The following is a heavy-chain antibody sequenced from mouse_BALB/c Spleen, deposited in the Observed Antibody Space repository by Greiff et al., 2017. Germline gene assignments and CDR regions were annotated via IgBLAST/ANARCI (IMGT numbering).Heavy chain of an antibody. CDR3: VYGYDAMDY. J-gene: IGHJ4*01. D-gene: IGHD1-2*01. CDR2: ISYSGST. V-gene: IGHV3-2*02. CDR1: GYSITSDYA. Sequence: EVQLQESGPGLVKPSQSLSLTCTVTGYSITSDYAWNWLRQFPGNKLEWMGYISYSGSTSYNPSLKSRISITRDTSKNQFFLQLNSVTTEDTATYYCVYGYDAMDYWGQGTSVTVSS.